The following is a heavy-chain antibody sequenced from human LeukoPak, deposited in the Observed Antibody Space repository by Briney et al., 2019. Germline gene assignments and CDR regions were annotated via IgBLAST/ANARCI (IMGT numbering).Heavy chain of an antibody. Sequence: GGSLRLSCAASGFTFSSYAMSWVRQAPGKGLEWVSAISGSGGSTYYADSVKGRFTISRDNSKNTLYLQMNSLRAEDTAVYYCAKRRLGSSWFRGVSFDYWGQGTLVTVSS. V-gene: IGHV3-23*01. CDR2: ISGSGGST. CDR1: GFTFSSYA. CDR3: AKRRLGSSWFRGVSFDY. J-gene: IGHJ4*02. D-gene: IGHD6-13*01.